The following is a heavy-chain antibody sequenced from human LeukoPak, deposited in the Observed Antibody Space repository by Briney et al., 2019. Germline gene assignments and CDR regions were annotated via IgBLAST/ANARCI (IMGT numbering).Heavy chain of an antibody. J-gene: IGHJ4*02. CDR2: ISPGGGMT. CDR3: AGGRDIAVAGPGGYFDY. CDR1: GFIFSDYH. D-gene: IGHD6-19*01. Sequence: GGSLRLSCAASGFIFSDYHMSWIRQAPGKGLEWLSYISPGGGMTYFADSVKGRFTISRDNARNSLSLQMNSLTAEDTAVYYCAGGRDIAVAGPGGYFDYWAREPWSPSPQ. V-gene: IGHV3-11*01.